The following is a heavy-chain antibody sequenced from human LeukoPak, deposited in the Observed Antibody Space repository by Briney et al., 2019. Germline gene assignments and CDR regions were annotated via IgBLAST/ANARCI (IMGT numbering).Heavy chain of an antibody. V-gene: IGHV4-4*07. CDR1: GGPISSYY. J-gene: IGHJ3*02. D-gene: IGHD5-18*01. CDR2: IYTSGST. Sequence: SETLSLTCTVAGGPISSYYCSWIRQPAGKGLEWIGRIYTSGSTNYNPSLKSRVTMSVDTSKYQFSLKLSSVTAADTAVYYCARDQAIGYLNDAFYIWGQGTMVTVSS. CDR3: ARDQAIGYLNDAFYI.